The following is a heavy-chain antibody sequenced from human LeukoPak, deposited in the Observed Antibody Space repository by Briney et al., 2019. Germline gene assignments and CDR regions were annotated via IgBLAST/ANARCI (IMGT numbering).Heavy chain of an antibody. Sequence: SETLSLTCTVSGGSISSYYWSWIRQPPGKGLEWIGYIYYSGSTNYNPSLKSRVTISVDTSKNQFSLKLSSVTAADTAVYYCARRFDTWGQGTMVTVSS. CDR1: GGSISSYY. CDR3: ARRFDT. CDR2: IYYSGST. V-gene: IGHV4-59*01. J-gene: IGHJ3*02.